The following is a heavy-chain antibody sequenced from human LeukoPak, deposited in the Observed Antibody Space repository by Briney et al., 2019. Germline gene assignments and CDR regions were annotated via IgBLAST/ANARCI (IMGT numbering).Heavy chain of an antibody. CDR3: ARDAAAYSYAFDY. V-gene: IGHV3-30-3*01. CDR1: GFTFSSYA. D-gene: IGHD5-18*01. Sequence: PGGSLRLSCAASGFTFSSYAMHWVRQAPGKGLEWVAVISYGGSNKYYADSVKGRFTISRDNSKNTLYLQMNSLRAEDTAVYYCARDAAAYSYAFDYWGQGTLVTVSS. J-gene: IGHJ4*02. CDR2: ISYGGSNK.